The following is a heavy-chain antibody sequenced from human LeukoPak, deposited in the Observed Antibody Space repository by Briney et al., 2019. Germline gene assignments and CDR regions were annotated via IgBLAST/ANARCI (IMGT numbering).Heavy chain of an antibody. J-gene: IGHJ3*02. CDR2: IRSKAYGGTT. CDR3: TRALVPQTGYLPYGAFDI. Sequence: GGSLRLSCTASGFTFGDYAMSWVRQAPGKGLEWVGFIRSKAYGGTTEYAASVKGRFTISRDDSKSIAYLQMNSLKTEDTAVYYCTRALVPQTGYLPYGAFDIWGQGTMVTVSS. D-gene: IGHD3-9*01. V-gene: IGHV3-49*04. CDR1: GFTFGDYA.